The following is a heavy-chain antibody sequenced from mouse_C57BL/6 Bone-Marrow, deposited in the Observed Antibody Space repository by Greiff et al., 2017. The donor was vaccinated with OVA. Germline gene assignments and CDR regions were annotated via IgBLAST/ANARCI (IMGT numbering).Heavy chain of an antibody. CDR1: GYTFTDYY. J-gene: IGHJ2*01. V-gene: IGHV1-26*01. D-gene: IGHD4-1*01. CDR3: ANNWFDY. Sequence: EVQLQQSGPELVKPGASVKISCKASGYTFTDYYMNWVKQSHGKSLEWIGDINPNNGGTSYNQKFKGKATLTVDKSSSTAYMELRSLTSEDSAVYYCANNWFDYWGQGTTLTVSS. CDR2: INPNNGGT.